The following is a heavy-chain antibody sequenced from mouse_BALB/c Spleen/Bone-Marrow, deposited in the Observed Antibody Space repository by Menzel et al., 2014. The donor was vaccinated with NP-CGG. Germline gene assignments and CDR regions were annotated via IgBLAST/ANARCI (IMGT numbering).Heavy chain of an antibody. CDR3: AKHRLTYYAMDY. V-gene: IGHV2-6-5*01. CDR1: GFSLTDYG. D-gene: IGHD1-3*01. J-gene: IGHJ4*01. CDR2: IWGGGST. Sequence: VKLQESGPGLVAPSQSLSITCTVSGFSLTDYGVSWIRQPPGKGLEWLGAIWGGGSTYYNSALKSRLSISKDNSKSQVFLKMNSLQTDDTAMYYCAKHRLTYYAMDYWGQGTSVTVSS.